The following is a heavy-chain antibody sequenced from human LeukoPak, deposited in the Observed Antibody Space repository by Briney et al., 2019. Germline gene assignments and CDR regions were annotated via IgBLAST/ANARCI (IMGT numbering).Heavy chain of an antibody. CDR2: ISSSSSYI. CDR3: GVNSHTEYYFDY. V-gene: IGHV3-21*01. J-gene: IGHJ4*02. CDR1: GFTFSSYS. D-gene: IGHD1/OR15-1a*01. Sequence: GGSLRLSCAASGFTFSSYSMNWVRQAPGKGLEWVSSISSSSSYIYYADSVKGRFTISRDNAKNSLYLQMNSLRAEDTAVYYCGVNSHTEYYFDYWGQGTLVTVSS.